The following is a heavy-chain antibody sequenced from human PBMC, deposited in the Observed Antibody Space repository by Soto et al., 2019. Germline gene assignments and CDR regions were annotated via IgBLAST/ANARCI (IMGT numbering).Heavy chain of an antibody. V-gene: IGHV3-30*18. CDR2: ISAGGNTK. D-gene: IGHD1-26*01. CDR1: GFTLSNIG. J-gene: IGHJ4*02. CDR3: AKESGVERYAAYFDL. Sequence: QVQLVESGGGVVQPGTSLRLACAASGFTLSNIGMQWVRQAPGKGLEWVAVISAGGNTKYYADSVKGRFTISRDNSKNTLFLQMNRLRTEDTAVYYCAKESGVERYAAYFDLWGQGTLVTVSA.